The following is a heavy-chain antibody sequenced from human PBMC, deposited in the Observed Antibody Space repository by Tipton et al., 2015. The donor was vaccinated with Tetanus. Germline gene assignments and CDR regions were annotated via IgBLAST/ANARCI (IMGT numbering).Heavy chain of an antibody. Sequence: GLVKPSETLSLTCTVSGGSVRSTNSYWSWLRQPPGKGLEWIGYIYYSGTTKYNPSLKSRVTMSVDTSKNQFSLRLNSVTAADTAVYYCARIGWPQQNKPAFDLWGQGTMVTVSP. J-gene: IGHJ3*01. V-gene: IGHV4-61*01. CDR2: IYYSGTT. CDR1: GGSVRSTNSY. D-gene: IGHD6-19*01. CDR3: ARIGWPQQNKPAFDL.